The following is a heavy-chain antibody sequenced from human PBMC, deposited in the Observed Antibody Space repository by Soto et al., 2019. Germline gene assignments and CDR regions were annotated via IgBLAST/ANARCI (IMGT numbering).Heavy chain of an antibody. J-gene: IGHJ6*03. CDR3: ATPYGDYYYYYMDV. V-gene: IGHV1-3*01. Sequence: QVQLVQSGAEVKKPGASVKVSCKASGYTFTSYAMHWVRQAPGQRLEWIGWINAGNGNTKYSQKFQGRVTITRDTSASTAYMELSSRRSEDTAVYYCATPYGDYYYYYMDVWGKGTTVTVSS. D-gene: IGHD4-17*01. CDR1: GYTFTSYA. CDR2: INAGNGNT.